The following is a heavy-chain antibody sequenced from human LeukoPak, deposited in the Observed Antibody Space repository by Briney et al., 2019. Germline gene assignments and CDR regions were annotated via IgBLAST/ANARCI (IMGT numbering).Heavy chain of an antibody. V-gene: IGHV3-33*08. CDR3: ARDGAYYYDSSGYFYGMDV. CDR2: IWYDGSNK. Sequence: GGSLRLSCAASGFTFSSYAMHWVRQAPGKGLEWVAVIWYDGSNKYYADSVKGRFTISRDNSKNTLYLQMNSLRAEDTAVYYCARDGAYYYDSSGYFYGMDVWGQGTTVTVSS. CDR1: GFTFSSYA. J-gene: IGHJ6*02. D-gene: IGHD3-22*01.